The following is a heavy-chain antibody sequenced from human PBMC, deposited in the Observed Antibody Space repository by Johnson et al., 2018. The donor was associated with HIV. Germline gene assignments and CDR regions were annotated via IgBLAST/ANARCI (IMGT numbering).Heavy chain of an antibody. V-gene: IGHV3-23*04. J-gene: IGHJ3*02. D-gene: IGHD3/OR15-3a*01. Sequence: VQLVESGGGWVQPGGSLRLSCIASGFSFSSCAMNWVRQAPGKGLEWVSTINGGGGITYYADSVKGRFTISRDNSKNTLYLQMNSLRAEDTAVYYCAPWTAIWGQGTMVTVSS. CDR1: GFSFSSCA. CDR3: APWTAI. CDR2: INGGGGIT.